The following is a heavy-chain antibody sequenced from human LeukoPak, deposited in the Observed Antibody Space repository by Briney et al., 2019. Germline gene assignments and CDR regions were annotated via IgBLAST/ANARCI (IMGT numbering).Heavy chain of an antibody. J-gene: IGHJ4*02. CDR3: ARDRELGY. CDR2: IYYSGST. CDR1: GGSISSYY. Sequence: SETLSLTCTVSGGSISSYYWSWIRQPPGKGLEWIGYIYYSGSTNYNPSLKSRVTISVDTSKNQFSLKLSSVTAADTAVYYCARDRELGYWGQGTLVTVSS. D-gene: IGHD3-10*01. V-gene: IGHV4-59*01.